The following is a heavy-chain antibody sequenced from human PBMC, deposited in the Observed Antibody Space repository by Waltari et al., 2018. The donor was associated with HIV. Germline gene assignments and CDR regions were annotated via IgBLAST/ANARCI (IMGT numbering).Heavy chain of an antibody. D-gene: IGHD3-22*01. Sequence: QVQLQESGPGLVKPSETLSLTCTVSGYSISSGYYWGWIRKPLGKGLEWIGSIYHSWSTYYNPSLKSRVTISVDTSKNQFSLKLSSVTAADTAVYYCASCRYYYDSSGYSEGAFDIWGQGTMVTVSS. CDR1: GYSISSGYY. CDR2: IYHSWST. CDR3: ASCRYYYDSSGYSEGAFDI. J-gene: IGHJ3*02. V-gene: IGHV4-38-2*02.